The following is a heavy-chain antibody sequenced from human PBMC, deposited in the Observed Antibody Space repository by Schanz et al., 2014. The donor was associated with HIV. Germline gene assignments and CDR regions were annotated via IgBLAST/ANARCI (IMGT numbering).Heavy chain of an antibody. CDR1: GFAFNSYA. D-gene: IGHD4-17*01. V-gene: IGHV3-23*01. CDR2: ISGSGTTA. Sequence: EVQLLESGGGLVQPGGSLRLSCAASGFAFNSYAMSWVRQAPGKGLECVSVISGSGTTAYYADSVKGRFTVSRDDSKNTVYVQMDSLTAEDTAVYYCAKDYGDFVPYGFLDFWGQGTLVAVSS. J-gene: IGHJ4*02. CDR3: AKDYGDFVPYGFLDF.